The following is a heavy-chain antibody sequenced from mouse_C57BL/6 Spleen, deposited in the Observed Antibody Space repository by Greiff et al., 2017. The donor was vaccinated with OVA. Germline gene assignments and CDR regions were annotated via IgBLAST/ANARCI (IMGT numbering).Heavy chain of an antibody. V-gene: IGHV1-55*01. Sequence: VQLQQPGAELVKPGASVKMSCKASGYTFTSYWITWVKQRPGQGLEWIGDIYPGSGSTNYHEKFKSKATLTVATSSSTAYLQLSSLTSEDSAVYYCARETAQATGDYWGQGTTLTVSS. CDR3: ARETAQATGDY. J-gene: IGHJ2*01. CDR1: GYTFTSYW. CDR2: IYPGSGST. D-gene: IGHD3-2*02.